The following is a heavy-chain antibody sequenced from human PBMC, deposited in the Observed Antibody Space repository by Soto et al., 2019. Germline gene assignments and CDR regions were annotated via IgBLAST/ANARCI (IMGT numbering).Heavy chain of an antibody. CDR2: MFLGGSDT. CDR3: ARIRKNCRGDCYALEY. D-gene: IGHD2-21*02. Sequence: GESLEISCQGSGDTFSSYWIGWVRQMPGKGLEWMGIMFLGGSDTRYSPSFQGRVNISADKSIRTAYLQWNSLEASDTAMYYCARIRKNCRGDCYALEYWGPATLVTVSS. CDR1: GDTFSSYW. V-gene: IGHV5-51*01. J-gene: IGHJ4*02.